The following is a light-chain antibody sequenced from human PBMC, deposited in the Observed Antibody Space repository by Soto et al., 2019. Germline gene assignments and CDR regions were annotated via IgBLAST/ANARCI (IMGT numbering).Light chain of an antibody. CDR2: DIS. J-gene: IGKJ1*01. V-gene: IGKV1-5*01. CDR1: QSISEW. CDR3: QQYNSYS. Sequence: DIQMTQSPSTLSASVGDRVTITCRASQSISEWLAWYQQKPGKAPKFLIYDISNLEIGVPSRFSGSGSGTEFTLTISGLQPDDFATYYCQQYNSYSFGQGTKVDIK.